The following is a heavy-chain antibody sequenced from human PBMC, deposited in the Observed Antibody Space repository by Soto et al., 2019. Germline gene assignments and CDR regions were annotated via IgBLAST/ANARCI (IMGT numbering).Heavy chain of an antibody. J-gene: IGHJ6*03. V-gene: IGHV4-59*08. CDR1: GGSISSYY. CDR2: IYYSGST. CDR3: ARRAARSLSSPSYPSPYYYYYYMDV. D-gene: IGHD6-6*01. Sequence: SETLSLTCTVSGGSISSYYWSWIRQPPGKGLEWIGYIYYSGSTNYNPSLKSRVTISVDTSKNQFSLKLSSVTAADTAVYYCARRAARSLSSPSYPSPYYYYYYMDVWGKGTTVTVSS.